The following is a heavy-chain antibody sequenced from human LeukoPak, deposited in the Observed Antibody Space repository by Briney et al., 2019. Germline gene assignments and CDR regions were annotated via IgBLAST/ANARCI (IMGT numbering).Heavy chain of an antibody. CDR1: GGTFSSYA. D-gene: IGHD3-16*01. Sequence: SVKVSCKASGGTFSSYAISWVRQAPGQGLEWMGGIIPIFGTADYAQKFQGRVTITADKSTSTAYMELSSLRSEDTAVYYCARHREVGEFDYWGQGTLVTVSS. CDR2: IIPIFGTA. J-gene: IGHJ4*02. CDR3: ARHREVGEFDY. V-gene: IGHV1-69*06.